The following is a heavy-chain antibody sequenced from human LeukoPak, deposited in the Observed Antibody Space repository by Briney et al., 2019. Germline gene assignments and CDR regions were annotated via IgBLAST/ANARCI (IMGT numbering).Heavy chain of an antibody. CDR2: ISSSSSTI. Sequence: GGSLRLSCAASGFTFSSYGMHWVRQAPGKGLEWVSSISSSSSTIYYADSVKGRFTISRDNAKKSLYMQMNSLRAEDTAVYYCVRVGGAFDLWGQGTRVSVSS. V-gene: IGHV3-48*01. D-gene: IGHD3-16*01. J-gene: IGHJ3*01. CDR3: VRVGGAFDL. CDR1: GFTFSSYG.